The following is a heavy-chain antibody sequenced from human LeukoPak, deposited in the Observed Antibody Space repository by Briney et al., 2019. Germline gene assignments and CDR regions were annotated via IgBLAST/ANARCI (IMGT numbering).Heavy chain of an antibody. CDR2: ISYDGSNK. V-gene: IGHV3-30*03. CDR3: AFFRDSWAFDI. CDR1: GFTFSSYG. Sequence: PGGSLRLSCAASGFTFSSYGMHWVRQAPGKGLEWVAVISYDGSNKYYADSVKGRFTISRDNSKNTLYLQMNSLRAEDTAVYYCAFFRDSWAFDIWGQGTMVTVSS. J-gene: IGHJ3*02. D-gene: IGHD2-15*01.